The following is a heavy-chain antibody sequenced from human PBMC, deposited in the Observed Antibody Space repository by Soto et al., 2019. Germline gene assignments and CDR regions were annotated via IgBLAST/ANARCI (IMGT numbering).Heavy chain of an antibody. D-gene: IGHD1-1*01. Sequence: GGSLRLSCAVSGFTFSSYAMSWVRQAPGKGLEWVSAISGSGGSTYYADSVKGRFTISRDNSKNTLYLQMNSLRAEDTAVYYCAKDLNWNRVIDDWGQGTLVTVSS. CDR2: ISGSGGST. J-gene: IGHJ4*02. CDR3: AKDLNWNRVIDD. CDR1: GFTFSSYA. V-gene: IGHV3-23*01.